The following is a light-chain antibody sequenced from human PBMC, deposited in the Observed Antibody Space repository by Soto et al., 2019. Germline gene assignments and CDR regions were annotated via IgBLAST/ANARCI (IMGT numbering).Light chain of an antibody. V-gene: IGKV3-20*01. Sequence: EIVLTQSPGTLSLSPGERATLSCRASQNISVYLAWYRQKPGQAPRLLIYGASTRAAGIPDRFSGSGSGTDFTLTITRLEPEDSAVYFCQQYTGPPTTFGQGTRLEIK. CDR2: GAS. CDR3: QQYTGPPTT. CDR1: QNISVY. J-gene: IGKJ5*01.